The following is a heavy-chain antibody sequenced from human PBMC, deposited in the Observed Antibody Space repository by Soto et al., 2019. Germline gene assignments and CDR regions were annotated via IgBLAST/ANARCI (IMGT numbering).Heavy chain of an antibody. J-gene: IGHJ6*02. CDR2: IYPGDSDT. CDR1: GYSFTSYL. CDR3: ARQLVVPAATNSYYYGMDV. V-gene: IGHV5-51*01. Sequence: ESLTSSGKGSGYSFTSYLIGLVRQMPGKGLEWMGIIYPGDSDTRYSPSFQGQVTISADKSISTAYLQWSSLKASDTAMYYCARQLVVPAATNSYYYGMDVWGQGTTVTVS. D-gene: IGHD2-2*01.